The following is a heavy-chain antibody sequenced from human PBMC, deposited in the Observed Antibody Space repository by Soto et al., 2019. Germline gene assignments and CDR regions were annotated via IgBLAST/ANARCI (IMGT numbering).Heavy chain of an antibody. V-gene: IGHV1-69*13. Sequence: GASVKVSCKASGGTFSSYAISWVRQAPGQGLEWMGGIIPIFGTANYAQKFQGRVTITADESTSTAYMELSSLRSEDTAVYYCARDRRILWFGELLRDRDYYYGMDVWGQGTTVTVSS. D-gene: IGHD3-10*01. CDR1: GGTFSSYA. CDR3: ARDRRILWFGELLRDRDYYYGMDV. CDR2: IIPIFGTA. J-gene: IGHJ6*02.